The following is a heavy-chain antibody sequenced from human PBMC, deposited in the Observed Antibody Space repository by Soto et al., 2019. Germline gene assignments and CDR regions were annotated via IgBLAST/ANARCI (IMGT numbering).Heavy chain of an antibody. Sequence: SETLSLTCTVSGDSINKYQWSWVRQPPGKGLEWIGCFYFSTNYNPALNSRVTISVDRSKNHFSLKLTSVTAADTAVYFCARSNACYCSSDYWGQGTLVTVSS. CDR3: ARSNACYCSSDY. CDR2: FYFST. D-gene: IGHD2-15*01. CDR1: GDSINKYQ. V-gene: IGHV4-59*08. J-gene: IGHJ4*02.